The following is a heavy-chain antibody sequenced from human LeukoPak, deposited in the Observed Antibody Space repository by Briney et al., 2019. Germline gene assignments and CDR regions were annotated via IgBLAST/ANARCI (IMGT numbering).Heavy chain of an antibody. CDR2: IYYSGST. CDR1: GGSISSSSYY. J-gene: IGHJ4*02. V-gene: IGHV4-39*07. D-gene: IGHD3-10*01. CDR3: ARDESLLWFGELTYFDY. Sequence: PSETLSLTCTVSGGSISSSSYYWGWIRQPPGKGLEWIGSIYYSGSTYYNPSLKSRVAISVDTSKNQFSLKLSSVTAADTAVYYCARDESLLWFGELTYFDYWGQGTLVTVSS.